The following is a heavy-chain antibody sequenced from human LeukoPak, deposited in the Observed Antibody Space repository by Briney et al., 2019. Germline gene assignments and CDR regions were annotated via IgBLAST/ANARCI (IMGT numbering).Heavy chain of an antibody. V-gene: IGHV3-11*01. J-gene: IGHJ4*02. CDR2: ISSSGSTI. Sequence: GGSLRLSCAASGFTFSDYYMSWIRQAPGKGLEWVSYISSSGSTIYYADSVKGRFTISRDNAKNSLYLQMNSLRAEDTAVYYCASEEDYYDSSGYCHYWGQGTLVTVSS. CDR1: GFTFSDYY. CDR3: ASEEDYYDSSGYCHY. D-gene: IGHD3-22*01.